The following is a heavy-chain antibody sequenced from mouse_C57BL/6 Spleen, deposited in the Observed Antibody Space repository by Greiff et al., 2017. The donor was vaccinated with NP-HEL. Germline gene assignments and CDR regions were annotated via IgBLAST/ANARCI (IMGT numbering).Heavy chain of an antibody. D-gene: IGHD2-2*01. J-gene: IGHJ3*01. Sequence: QVQLQQPGAELVKPGASVKLSCKASGYTFTSYWMHWVKQRPGQGLEWIGMIHPNSGSTNYNEKFKSKATLTVDKSSSTAYMQLSSLTSEDSAVYYCARRGYGYGAWFAYWGQGTLVTVSA. CDR1: GYTFTSYW. CDR3: ARRGYGYGAWFAY. CDR2: IHPNSGST. V-gene: IGHV1-64*01.